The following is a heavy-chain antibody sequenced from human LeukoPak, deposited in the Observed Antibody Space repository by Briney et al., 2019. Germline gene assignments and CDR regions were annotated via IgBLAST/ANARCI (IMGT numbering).Heavy chain of an antibody. CDR2: ISAYNGNT. V-gene: IGHV1-18*01. D-gene: IGHD2-2*01. CDR3: ARDLEHCRNIICSSSAY. J-gene: IGHJ4*02. CDR1: GYTFTNYG. Sequence: ASVKVSCKASGYTFTNYGISWVRQAPGQGLEWLGWISAYNGNTHFAQQFQGRLTVTTDTSTSTAYLELRSLRSDDTAVYYCARDLEHCRNIICSSSAYWGQGTLVTISS.